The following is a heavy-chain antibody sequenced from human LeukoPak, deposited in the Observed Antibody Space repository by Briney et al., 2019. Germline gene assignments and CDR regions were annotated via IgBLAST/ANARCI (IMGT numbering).Heavy chain of an antibody. CDR3: ANVVAATPGHDAFDI. J-gene: IGHJ3*02. D-gene: IGHD2-15*01. CDR2: ISYDGSNK. Sequence: PGRSLRLSCAASGFTFSSYGMHWVRQAPGKGLEWVAVISYDGSNKYYADSVKGRFTISRDNSKNTLYLQMNSLRAEDTAVYYCANVVAATPGHDAFDIWGQGTMVTVSS. V-gene: IGHV3-30*18. CDR1: GFTFSSYG.